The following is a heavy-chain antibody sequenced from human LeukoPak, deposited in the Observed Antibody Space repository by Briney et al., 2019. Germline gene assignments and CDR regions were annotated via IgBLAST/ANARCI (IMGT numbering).Heavy chain of an antibody. D-gene: IGHD5-12*01. J-gene: IGHJ4*02. CDR2: INHSGGT. CDR1: GFTFSNAW. V-gene: IGHV4-34*01. Sequence: GSLRLSCAASGFTFSNAWMSWVRQPPGKGLEWIGEINHSGGTNYNPSLKSRVTISVDTSKNQFSLKLSSVTAADTAVYYCARVRWLRGRGIDYWGQGTLVTVSS. CDR3: ARVRWLRGRGIDY.